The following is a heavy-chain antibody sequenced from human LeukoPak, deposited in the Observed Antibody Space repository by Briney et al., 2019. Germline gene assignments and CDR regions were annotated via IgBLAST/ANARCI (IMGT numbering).Heavy chain of an antibody. CDR2: IYYSGST. CDR3: ARLASGSYGPLTPFDY. Sequence: PSETLSLTCTVSGGSISSYYWSWIRQPPGKGLEWFGGIYYSGSTNYNPSLKSRVTISVDTSKNQFSLRLSSVTAADTAVYYSARLASGSYGPLTPFDYWGQGTLVTVSS. D-gene: IGHD1-26*01. CDR1: GGSISSYY. V-gene: IGHV4-59*08. J-gene: IGHJ4*02.